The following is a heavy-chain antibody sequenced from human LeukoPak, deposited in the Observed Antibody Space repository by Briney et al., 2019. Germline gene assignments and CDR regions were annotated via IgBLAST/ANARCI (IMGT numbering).Heavy chain of an antibody. CDR3: ARDRGGSYGLLSAIDAFDI. V-gene: IGHV3-30*01. J-gene: IGHJ3*02. D-gene: IGHD1-26*01. CDR2: ISYDGSNK. Sequence: GGSLRLSCAASGFTFSSYAMHWVRQAPGKELEWVAVISYDGSNKYYADSVKGRFTISRDNSKNTLYLQMNSLRAEDTAVYYCARDRGGSYGLLSAIDAFDIWGQGTMVTVSS. CDR1: GFTFSSYA.